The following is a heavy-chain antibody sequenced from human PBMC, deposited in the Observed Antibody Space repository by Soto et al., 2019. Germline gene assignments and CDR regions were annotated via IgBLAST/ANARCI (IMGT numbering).Heavy chain of an antibody. CDR3: AKEAYYYYGMDV. CDR2: ISYDGSNK. CDR1: GFTFSSYG. V-gene: IGHV3-30*18. Sequence: GGSLRLSCAASGFTFSSYGMHWVRQAPGKGLEWVAVISYDGSNKYYADSVKGRFTISRDNSKNTLYLQMNSLRAEDTAVYYCAKEAYYYYGMDVWGQGTMVTVSS. J-gene: IGHJ6*02.